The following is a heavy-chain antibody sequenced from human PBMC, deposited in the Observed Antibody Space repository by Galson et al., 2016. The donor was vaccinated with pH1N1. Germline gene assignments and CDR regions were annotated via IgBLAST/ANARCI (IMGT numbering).Heavy chain of an antibody. CDR3: ARDNTVVMTAIYYYGLNV. CDR2: INPIGSSGDTA. Sequence: SVKVSCKASGYNFIKYYIHWVRQAPGQGLEWVGVINPIGSSGDTAMYAQSFQGRVTMTSDTSTSTVVMELGRLTSDDTAVYYCARDNTVVMTAIYYYGLNVWGQGTTVTVSS. V-gene: IGHV1-46*01. J-gene: IGHJ6*02. CDR1: GYNFIKYY. D-gene: IGHD2-21*02.